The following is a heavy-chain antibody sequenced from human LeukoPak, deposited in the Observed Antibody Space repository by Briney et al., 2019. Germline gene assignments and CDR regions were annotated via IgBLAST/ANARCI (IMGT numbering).Heavy chain of an antibody. CDR3: AREFRRAFGY. J-gene: IGHJ4*02. Sequence: SETLSLTCAVYGGSFSSYYWSWIRQPPGKGLEWIGEINHSGSTNYNPSLKSRVTISVGTSKNQFSLKLSSVTAADTAVYYCAREFRRAFGYWGQGTLVTVSS. V-gene: IGHV4-34*01. CDR2: INHSGST. CDR1: GGSFSSYY.